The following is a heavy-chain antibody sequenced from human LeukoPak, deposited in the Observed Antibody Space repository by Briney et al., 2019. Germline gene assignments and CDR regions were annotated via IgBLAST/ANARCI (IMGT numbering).Heavy chain of an antibody. Sequence: GGSLRLSCAASGFTFSSYTMNWVRQAPGKGLEWVSVISSSSSYAHYADSVKGRFTISRDNAKNSLYLQMNSLGAEDTAVYYCARLADSSGDYLDVDSWGQGTLVSVSS. CDR1: GFTFSSYT. V-gene: IGHV3-21*01. J-gene: IGHJ4*02. D-gene: IGHD3-22*01. CDR3: ARLADSSGDYLDVDS. CDR2: ISSSSSYA.